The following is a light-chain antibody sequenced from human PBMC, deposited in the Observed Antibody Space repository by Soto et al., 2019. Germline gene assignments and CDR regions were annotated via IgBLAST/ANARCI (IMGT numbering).Light chain of an antibody. Sequence: SGLTQPASVSGSPGRSITISGTGTSSDIGGYDYVSWYQQRPGKAPKLMIYEVRYRPSGVSNRFSGSKSGNTASLTISGLQAEDEAVYYCCSYTRTSNHYFFGSGTKVTVL. CDR3: CSYTRTSNHYF. CDR1: SSDIGGYDY. V-gene: IGLV2-14*01. J-gene: IGLJ1*01. CDR2: EVR.